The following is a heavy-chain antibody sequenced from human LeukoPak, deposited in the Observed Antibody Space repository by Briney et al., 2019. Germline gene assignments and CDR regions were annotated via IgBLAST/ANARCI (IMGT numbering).Heavy chain of an antibody. CDR3: AKFASDVWGSYRYYPFDY. Sequence: GGSLRLSCAASGFTVSNNYMSWVRQAPGKGLEWVSVIYSNSGTYYADSVKGRFTISRDSSKNTLYLQMNSLRAEDTAVYYCAKFASDVWGSYRYYPFDYWGQGTLVTVSS. CDR2: IYSNSGT. J-gene: IGHJ4*02. CDR1: GFTVSNNY. D-gene: IGHD3-16*02. V-gene: IGHV3-53*01.